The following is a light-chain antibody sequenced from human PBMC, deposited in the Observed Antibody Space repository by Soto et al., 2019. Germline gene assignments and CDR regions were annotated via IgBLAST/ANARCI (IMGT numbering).Light chain of an antibody. J-gene: IGLJ1*01. CDR3: QSYDSSLSGYV. V-gene: IGLV1-40*01. Sequence: QSVLTQPPSVSGAPGQRGTISCTGGSSKIGAGYDVHWYQQLPGTAPKLLIYGNSNRPSGVPDRFSGSKSGTSASLAITGLQAEDEADYYCQSYDSSLSGYVFGTGTKLTVL. CDR1: SSKIGAGYD. CDR2: GNS.